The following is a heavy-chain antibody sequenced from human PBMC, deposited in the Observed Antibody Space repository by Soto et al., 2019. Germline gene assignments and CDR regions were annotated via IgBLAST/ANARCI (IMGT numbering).Heavy chain of an antibody. CDR2: ISWNSGSI. D-gene: IGHD2-2*02. J-gene: IGHJ4*02. Sequence: GGSLRLSCAASGFTFDDYAMHWVGQAPGKGLEWVSGISWNSGSIGYADSVKGRFTISRGNAKNSLYLQMNSLRAEDTALYYCSKGTLAVVVPAATPDYWGQGTLVTVSS. CDR3: SKGTLAVVVPAATPDY. CDR1: GFTFDDYA. V-gene: IGHV3-9*01.